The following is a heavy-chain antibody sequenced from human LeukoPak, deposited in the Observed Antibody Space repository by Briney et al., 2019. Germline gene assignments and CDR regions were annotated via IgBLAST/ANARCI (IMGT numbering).Heavy chain of an antibody. Sequence: SETLSLTCTVSGGSISSYYWSWIRQPPGKGLEWIGYIYYSGGTNYNPSLKSRVTISVDTSKNQFSLKLSSVTAADTAVYYCARSLELRYYYYYMDVWGKGTTVTVSS. V-gene: IGHV4-59*01. CDR3: ARSLELRYYYYYMDV. D-gene: IGHD1-7*01. J-gene: IGHJ6*03. CDR2: IYYSGGT. CDR1: GGSISSYY.